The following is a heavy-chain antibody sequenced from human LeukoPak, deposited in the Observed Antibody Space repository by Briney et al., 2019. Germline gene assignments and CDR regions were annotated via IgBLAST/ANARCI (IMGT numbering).Heavy chain of an antibody. Sequence: PSETLSLTCTVSGGSISSYYWSWIRQPPAKGLEWIGRIYTSGSTNYNPSLKSRVTMSVDTSKNQFSLKLSSVTAADTAVYYCARDYSRLTFGYWGQGTLVTVSS. CDR3: ARDYSRLTFGY. V-gene: IGHV4-4*07. CDR2: IYTSGST. CDR1: GGSISSYY. D-gene: IGHD6-13*01. J-gene: IGHJ4*02.